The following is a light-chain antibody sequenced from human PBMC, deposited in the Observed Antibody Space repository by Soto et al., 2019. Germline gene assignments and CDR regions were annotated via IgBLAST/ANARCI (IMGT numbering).Light chain of an antibody. J-gene: IGKJ3*01. CDR2: GAS. V-gene: IGKV3-20*01. CDR1: QSVSSSY. CDR3: QQYGSSPT. Sequence: EIVLTQSPGTLSLSPGDRATLSCRASQSVSSSYLAWYQQKPGQAPRLLIYGASSRATGIPDRFSGSGSGTDFTLTIGRLEPEDFALYYCQQYGSSPTFGPGTKVDIK.